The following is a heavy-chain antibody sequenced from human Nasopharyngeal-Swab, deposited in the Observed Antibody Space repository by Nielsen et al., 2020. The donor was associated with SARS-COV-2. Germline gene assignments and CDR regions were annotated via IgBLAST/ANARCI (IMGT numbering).Heavy chain of an antibody. CDR1: GFTFSSYS. V-gene: IGHV3-21*04. D-gene: IGHD3-22*01. Sequence: GGSLRLSCAASGFTFSSYSMNWVRQAPGKGLEWVSSISSSSSYIYYADSVKGRFTISRDNAKNSLYLQMNSLRAEDTALYHCARDINYYDSSGLDYWGQGTLVTVSS. CDR3: ARDINYYDSSGLDY. CDR2: ISSSSSYI. J-gene: IGHJ4*02.